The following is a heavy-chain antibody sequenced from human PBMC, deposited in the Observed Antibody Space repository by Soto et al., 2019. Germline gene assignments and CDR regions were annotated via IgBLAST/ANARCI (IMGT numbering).Heavy chain of an antibody. D-gene: IGHD2-2*01. CDR1: GFTFSSYE. V-gene: IGHV3-48*03. Sequence: GGSVRLSCAASGFTFSSYEMNWVRQAPGKGLEWVSYISSSGSTIYYADSVKGRFTISRDNAKNSLYLQMNSLRAEDTAVYYCARDSVVVQAAMQWISYYYGMDVWGQGTTVTVSS. J-gene: IGHJ6*02. CDR3: ARDSVVVQAAMQWISYYYGMDV. CDR2: ISSSGSTI.